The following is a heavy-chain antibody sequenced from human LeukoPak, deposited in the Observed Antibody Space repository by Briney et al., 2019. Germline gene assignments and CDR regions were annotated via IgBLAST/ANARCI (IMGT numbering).Heavy chain of an antibody. J-gene: IGHJ4*02. D-gene: IGHD2/OR15-2a*01. CDR1: GFTFSSYA. CDR3: ARDAPLTIVAVLDY. CDR2: ISYDGSNK. Sequence: GGSLRLSCAASGFTFSSYAMHWVRQAPGKGLEWVAVISYDGSNKYYADSVKGRFTISRDNSKNTLYLQMNSLRAEDTAVYYCARDAPLTIVAVLDYWGQGTLVTVSS. V-gene: IGHV3-30-3*01.